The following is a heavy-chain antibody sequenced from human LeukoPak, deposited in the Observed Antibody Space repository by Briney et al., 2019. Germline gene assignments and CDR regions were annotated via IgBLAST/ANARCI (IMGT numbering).Heavy chain of an antibody. V-gene: IGHV3-33*01. Sequence: PGRSLRLSCAASGFTFSSYGTHWVRQAPGKGLEWVAVIWYDGSNKYYADSVKGRFTISRDNSKNTLYLQMNSLRAEDTAVYYCARGSRSPTSYYYTMDVWGPGTTVSVSS. CDR1: GFTFSSYG. D-gene: IGHD6-13*01. J-gene: IGHJ6*02. CDR2: IWYDGSNK. CDR3: ARGSRSPTSYYYTMDV.